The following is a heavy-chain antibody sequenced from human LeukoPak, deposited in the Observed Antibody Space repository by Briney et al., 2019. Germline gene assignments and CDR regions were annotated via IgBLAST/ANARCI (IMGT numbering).Heavy chain of an antibody. CDR2: IYYSGST. CDR1: GGSISSYY. CDR3: ARGCSGGSCYDLDNWFDP. D-gene: IGHD2-15*01. V-gene: IGHV4-59*01. Sequence: SETLSLTCTVSGGSISSYYWSWIRQPPGKGLEWIGYIYYSGSTNYNPSLKSRVTISVDTSKNQFSLKLSSVTAADTAVYYCARGCSGGSCYDLDNWFDPWGRGTLVTVSS. J-gene: IGHJ5*02.